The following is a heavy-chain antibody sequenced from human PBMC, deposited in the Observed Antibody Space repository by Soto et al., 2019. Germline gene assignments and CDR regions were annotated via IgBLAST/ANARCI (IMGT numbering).Heavy chain of an antibody. Sequence: GGSLRLSCAASGFTFSSYAMSWVRQAPGKGLEWVSAISGSGGSTYYADSVKGRFTISRDNSKNTLYLQMNSLRAEETAVYYCANGTLSAAMRGEIVYWGQGTLVTVSS. CDR1: GFTFSSYA. V-gene: IGHV3-23*01. CDR3: ANGTLSAAMRGEIVY. J-gene: IGHJ4*02. D-gene: IGHD2-2*01. CDR2: ISGSGGST.